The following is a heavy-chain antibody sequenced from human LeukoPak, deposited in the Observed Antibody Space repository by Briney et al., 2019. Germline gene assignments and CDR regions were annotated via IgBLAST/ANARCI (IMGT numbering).Heavy chain of an antibody. CDR3: ARYCSGGSCYYFDY. J-gene: IGHJ4*02. V-gene: IGHV4-59*01. Sequence: PSETLSLTCTVSGGSISSYYWSWLRQPPGKGLEWIGYIYYSGSTNYNPSLKSRVTISVDTSKNQFSLKLSSVTAADTAVYYCARYCSGGSCYYFDYWGQGTLVTVSS. CDR2: IYYSGST. D-gene: IGHD2-15*01. CDR1: GGSISSYY.